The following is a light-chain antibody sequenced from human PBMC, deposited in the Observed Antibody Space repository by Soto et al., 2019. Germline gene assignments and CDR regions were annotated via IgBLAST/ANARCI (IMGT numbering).Light chain of an antibody. Sequence: IVLTHSPATLSFSPGEIATLSFRASQSVSSYLAWYQQKPGQAPRLLIYGASSRATDIPDRITGSGSGTDFTLTISRLEPEDFAVYYCQHYGSTPWTFGQGTKVDIK. CDR2: GAS. V-gene: IGKV3-20*01. CDR1: QSVSSY. CDR3: QHYGSTPWT. J-gene: IGKJ1*01.